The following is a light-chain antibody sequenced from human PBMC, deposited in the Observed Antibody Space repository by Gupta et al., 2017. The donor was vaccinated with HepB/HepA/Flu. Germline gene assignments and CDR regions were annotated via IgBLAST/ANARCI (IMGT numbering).Light chain of an antibody. J-gene: IGKJ4*01. CDR2: LAS. V-gene: IGKV2-28*01. CDR3: RQGIQGPLT. CDR1: QSLLHSDGYSY. Sequence: EIVMTQPPLSLPVTPGEPASISCRSSQSLLHSDGYSYLNWFLQKPGHSPQLLISLASNRASGVPDRFSGSGSGTDFTLKISRVEAEDVGVYYCRQGIQGPLTFGGGTKLEIK.